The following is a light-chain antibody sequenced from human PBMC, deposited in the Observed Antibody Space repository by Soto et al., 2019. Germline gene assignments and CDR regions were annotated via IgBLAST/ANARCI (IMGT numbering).Light chain of an antibody. Sequence: QSALTQPASVSGSPGQSITISCTGTSSDVGSYSLVSWYQQHPGKAPKLMIYEVSKRPSGVSNRFSGSKSGNTASLTISGLQAEDEADYYCCSYAGSTTLYVFGSGTKVPS. V-gene: IGLV2-23*02. CDR2: EVS. J-gene: IGLJ1*01. CDR1: SSDVGSYSL. CDR3: CSYAGSTTLYV.